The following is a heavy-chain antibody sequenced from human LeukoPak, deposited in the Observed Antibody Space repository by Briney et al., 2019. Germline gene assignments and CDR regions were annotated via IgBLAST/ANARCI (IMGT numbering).Heavy chain of an antibody. V-gene: IGHV3-11*04. CDR1: GFTFSDYY. Sequence: GGSLRLSCAASGFTFSDYYMSWIRQAPGKGLEWVSYISSSGSTIYYADSVKGRFTISRDNSKNTLYLQMNSLGAEDTAVYYCAKGAPYCTNGVCYTGGYYGMDVWGQGTTVTVSS. CDR2: ISSSGSTI. CDR3: AKGAPYCTNGVCYTGGYYGMDV. J-gene: IGHJ6*02. D-gene: IGHD2-8*01.